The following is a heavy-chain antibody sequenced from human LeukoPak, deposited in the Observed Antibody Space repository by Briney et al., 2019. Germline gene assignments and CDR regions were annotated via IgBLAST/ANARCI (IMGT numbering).Heavy chain of an antibody. D-gene: IGHD3-9*01. V-gene: IGHV4-4*07. CDR1: GGSMKTFY. Sequence: SETLSLTCTVSGGSMKTFYWSWIRQPAGKGLEWVGRIFSRGTTNYNPSLKSRVTVSLDTSKNQFSLKLSSATAADTAVYYCARGRYDNLTGHLARLDVWGQGTTVIVSS. CDR3: ARGRYDNLTGHLARLDV. CDR2: IFSRGTT. J-gene: IGHJ6*02.